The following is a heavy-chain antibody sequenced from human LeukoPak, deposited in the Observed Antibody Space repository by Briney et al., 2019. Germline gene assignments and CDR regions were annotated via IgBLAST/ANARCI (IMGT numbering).Heavy chain of an antibody. D-gene: IGHD2-15*01. CDR2: MNPNSGNT. J-gene: IGHJ4*02. CDR3: ATVPSGCCSGGSCAYFDY. V-gene: IGHV1-8*01. CDR1: GYTFTSYD. Sequence: GASVKVSCKASGYTFTSYDNNWVRQATGQGLEWMGWMNPNSGNTGYAQKFQGRVTMTRNTSISTAYMELSSLRSEDTAVYYCATVPSGCCSGGSCAYFDYWGQGTLVTVSS.